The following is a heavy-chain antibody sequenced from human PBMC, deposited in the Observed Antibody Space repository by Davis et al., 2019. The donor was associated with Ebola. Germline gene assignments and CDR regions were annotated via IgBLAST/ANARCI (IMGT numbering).Heavy chain of an antibody. J-gene: IGHJ4*02. CDR1: GFTFSSYV. Sequence: GGSLRLSCAASGFTFSSYVMSWVRQAPGKGLEWVSAIRGSGGSTYYADSVKGRFTISRDNSKNMLFLQMNSLRAEDTAVYYCAKDHGVNDFWSGTWGYFDYWGQGTLVTVSS. D-gene: IGHD3-3*01. V-gene: IGHV3-23*01. CDR2: IRGSGGST. CDR3: AKDHGVNDFWSGTWGYFDY.